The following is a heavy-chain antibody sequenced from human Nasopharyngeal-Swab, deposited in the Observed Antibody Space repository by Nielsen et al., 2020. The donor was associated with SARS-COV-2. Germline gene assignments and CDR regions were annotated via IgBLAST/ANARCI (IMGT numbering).Heavy chain of an antibody. V-gene: IGHV1-24*01. CDR2: FDPEDGET. CDR3: ATDRVRFLDFGYYYYGMDV. Sequence: ASVKVSCKVSGYTLTELSMHWVRRAPGKGLEWMGGFDPEDGETIYAQKFQGRVTMTEDTSTDTAYMELSSLRSEDTAVYYCATDRVRFLDFGYYYYGMDVWGQGTTVTVSS. D-gene: IGHD3-3*01. CDR1: GYTLTELS. J-gene: IGHJ6*02.